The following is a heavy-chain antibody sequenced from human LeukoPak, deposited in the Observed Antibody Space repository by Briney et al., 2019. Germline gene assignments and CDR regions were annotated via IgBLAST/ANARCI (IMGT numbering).Heavy chain of an antibody. CDR2: VSKSSSYK. Sequence: GGSLRLSCAASGFTFRTYSMNWLRQAPGKGLEWIASVSKSSSYKYYADSVRGRFTISRDNANNSLYLQMNNLRADDTAVYYCAKGSGVHYWGQGTLVIVSS. V-gene: IGHV3-21*01. D-gene: IGHD3-10*01. CDR3: AKGSGVHY. J-gene: IGHJ4*02. CDR1: GFTFRTYS.